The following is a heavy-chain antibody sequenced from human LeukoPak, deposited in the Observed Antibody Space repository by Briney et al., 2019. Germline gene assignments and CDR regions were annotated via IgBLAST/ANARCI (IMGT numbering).Heavy chain of an antibody. D-gene: IGHD5-18*01. CDR1: GFTFSSYW. Sequence: AGGSLRLSCAASGFTFSSYWMLWVRQAPGKGLVWVSSINSDGSSTSYADSVKGRFTISRDNAKNTLYLQMNSLRAEDTAVYYCARGTGYSYGPPGYWGQGTLVTVSS. CDR3: ARGTGYSYGPPGY. J-gene: IGHJ4*02. CDR2: INSDGSST. V-gene: IGHV3-74*01.